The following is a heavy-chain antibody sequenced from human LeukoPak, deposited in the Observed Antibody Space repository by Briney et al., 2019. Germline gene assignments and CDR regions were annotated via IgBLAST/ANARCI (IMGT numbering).Heavy chain of an antibody. D-gene: IGHD3-22*01. CDR2: FDPEDGET. CDR3: ATLDSGGYYRTYYFDY. J-gene: IGHJ4*02. Sequence: ASAKVSCKVSGYTLTELSMHWVRQAPGKGLEWMGGFDPEDGETIYAQKFQGRVTMTEDTSTDTAYMELSSLRSEDTAVYYCATLDSGGYYRTYYFDYWGQGTLVTVSS. V-gene: IGHV1-24*01. CDR1: GYTLTELS.